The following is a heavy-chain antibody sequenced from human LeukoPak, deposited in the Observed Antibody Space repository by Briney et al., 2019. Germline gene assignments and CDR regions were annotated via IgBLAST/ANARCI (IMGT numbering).Heavy chain of an antibody. CDR1: GFTFSIYS. Sequence: GGSLKLSCAASGFTFSIYSMNWVRQAPGKGLEWVSSITSSSTYIYYADSVKGRFTISRDNAKNSLYLQMNSLRDEDTAVYYCARKSNYETGGYLNWFDLSGQGTLVTVSS. J-gene: IGHJ5*02. D-gene: IGHD3-22*01. CDR3: ARKSNYETGGYLNWFDL. CDR2: ITSSSTYI. V-gene: IGHV3-21*01.